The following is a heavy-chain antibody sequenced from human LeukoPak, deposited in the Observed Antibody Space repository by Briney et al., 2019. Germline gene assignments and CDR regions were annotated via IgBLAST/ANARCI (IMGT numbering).Heavy chain of an antibody. CDR2: ISAYNGNT. J-gene: IGHJ5*02. Sequence: GASVKVSCKASGYTFTSYGISWVQQAPGQVLEWMGWISAYNGNTNYAQKLQGRVTMTTDTSTSTAYMELRSLRSDDTAVYYCARVTDNYYDPTGWFDPWGQGTLVTVSS. CDR3: ARVTDNYYDPTGWFDP. CDR1: GYTFTSYG. V-gene: IGHV1-18*01. D-gene: IGHD3-22*01.